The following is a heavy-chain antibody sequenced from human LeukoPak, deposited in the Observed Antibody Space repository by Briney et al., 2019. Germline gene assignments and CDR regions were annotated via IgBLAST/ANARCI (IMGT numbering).Heavy chain of an antibody. D-gene: IGHD4-17*01. V-gene: IGHV3-7*03. CDR2: IKQDGSEK. J-gene: IGHJ5*02. Sequence: GGSLRLSCASSGFTFSSYWMSWVRQAPGKGLEWVANIKQDGSEKYYVDSVKRQFTISRDNAKNTLSLEMDSLRAEDTAVYYCARGLATVTPWGQGTLVTVSS. CDR3: ARGLATVTP. CDR1: GFTFSSYW.